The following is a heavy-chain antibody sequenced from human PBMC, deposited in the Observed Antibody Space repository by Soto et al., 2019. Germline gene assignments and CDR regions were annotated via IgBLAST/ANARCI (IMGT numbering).Heavy chain of an antibody. V-gene: IGHV1-8*01. CDR1: GYSFTRYD. CDR3: ARVEGFFPALDY. Sequence: QVQLVQSGADVKKPGTSMKVSCKASGYSFTRYDINWVRQVPGQGLEWMGWMNPNSGNTGYAQKFQGRVTMTRNTSIATAYMELSNLRPDDTAVYYCARVEGFFPALDYWGQGNLVTVSS. J-gene: IGHJ4*02. CDR2: MNPNSGNT.